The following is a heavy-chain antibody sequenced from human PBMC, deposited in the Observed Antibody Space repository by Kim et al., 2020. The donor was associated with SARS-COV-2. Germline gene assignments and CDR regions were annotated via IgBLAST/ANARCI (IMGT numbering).Heavy chain of an antibody. CDR1: GFTFSLFP. Sequence: GGSLRLSCAASGFTFSLFPMHWVRQAPGKGLEWVTGISHDGSHKYFADSVKGRFTISRDNSKNTVFLQMNSLSAEDTAVYYCARCRNRPFDNWGQGT. CDR3: ARCRNRPFDN. J-gene: IGHJ4*02. CDR2: ISHDGSHK. V-gene: IGHV3-30-3*01.